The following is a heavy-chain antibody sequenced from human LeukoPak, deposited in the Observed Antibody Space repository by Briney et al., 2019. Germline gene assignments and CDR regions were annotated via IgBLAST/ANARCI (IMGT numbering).Heavy chain of an antibody. CDR1: GFSFTDYP. V-gene: IGHV3-48*02. CDR3: ATDQRYAFDY. J-gene: IGHJ4*02. Sequence: GGSLRLSCATSGFSFTDYPMNWVRQAPGKGLEWISNIRTTAEGAKYAYYADSVRGRVTISRDDGKNTLYPHMNSLRDDDTAVYYCATDQRYAFDYWGQGILVTVSS. CDR2: IRTTAEGAKYA. D-gene: IGHD3-9*01.